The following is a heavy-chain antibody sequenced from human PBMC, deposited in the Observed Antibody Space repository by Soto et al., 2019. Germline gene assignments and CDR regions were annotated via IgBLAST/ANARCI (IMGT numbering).Heavy chain of an antibody. CDR1: GFTFSSYA. V-gene: IGHV3-30-3*01. Sequence: GGSLRLSCAASGFTFSSYAMHWVRQAPGKGLEWVAVISYDGSNKYYADSVKGRFTISRDNSKNTLYLQMNSLRAEDMAVYYCARAKASGGSYRNLYYFDYWGQGTLVTVSS. J-gene: IGHJ4*02. CDR2: ISYDGSNK. CDR3: ARAKASGGSYRNLYYFDY. D-gene: IGHD1-26*01.